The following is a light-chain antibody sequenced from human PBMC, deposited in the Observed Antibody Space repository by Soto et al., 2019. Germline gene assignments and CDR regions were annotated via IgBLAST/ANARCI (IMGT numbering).Light chain of an antibody. J-gene: IGKJ1*01. Sequence: IVLTQSPSTLSLSTGDRATLSCRASQSVSSSYFAWYQQKPGQAPRLLIYGTSVRATGIPDRFSGGGSGTDFTLIISRLEPEDFAVYYCQQYGSSRTFGQGTKVDIK. CDR1: QSVSSSY. V-gene: IGKV3-20*01. CDR2: GTS. CDR3: QQYGSSRT.